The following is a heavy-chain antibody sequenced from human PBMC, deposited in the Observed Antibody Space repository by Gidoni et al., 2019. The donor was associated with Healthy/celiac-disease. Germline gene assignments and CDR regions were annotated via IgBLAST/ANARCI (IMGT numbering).Heavy chain of an antibody. J-gene: IGHJ5*02. Sequence: VQLQQWGAGLLEPSETPSLTCPGYGGSFRGYYWSWIRQPPGKGLEWIGEINHSGSTNYNPSLKSRVTISVDTSKNQFSLKLSSVTAADTAVYYCARGPSPITIFGVVGWFDPWGQGTLVTVSS. CDR2: INHSGST. CDR1: GGSFRGYY. CDR3: ARGPSPITIFGVVGWFDP. D-gene: IGHD3-3*01. V-gene: IGHV4-34*02.